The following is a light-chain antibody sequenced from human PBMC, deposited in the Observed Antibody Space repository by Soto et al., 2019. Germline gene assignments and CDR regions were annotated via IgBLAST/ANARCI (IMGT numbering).Light chain of an antibody. CDR2: EVT. CDR1: SSDVAGYNH. Sequence: QSVLTQPASVSGSPGQSITISCTGTSSDVAGYNHVSWYQHHPGKAPKLMIYEVTKRPSGVSNRFSGSKSGDTASLTISGLQAEDEADYYCNSHTASITRIFGTGTKLTVL. CDR3: NSHTASITRI. J-gene: IGLJ1*01. V-gene: IGLV2-14*01.